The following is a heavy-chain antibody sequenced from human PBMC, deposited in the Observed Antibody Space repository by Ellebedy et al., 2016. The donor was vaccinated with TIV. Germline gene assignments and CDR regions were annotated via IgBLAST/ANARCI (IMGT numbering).Heavy chain of an antibody. V-gene: IGHV3-7*01. D-gene: IGHD6-13*01. CDR3: ARVVSIAAAGTYYFDY. Sequence: PGGSLRLSCAASGFTFSSYWMSWVRQAPGKGLEWVANIKQDGSEKYYVDSVKGRFTIYRDNAKNSLYLQMNSLRAEDTAVYYCARVVSIAAAGTYYFDYWGQGTLVTVSS. CDR2: IKQDGSEK. CDR1: GFTFSSYW. J-gene: IGHJ4*02.